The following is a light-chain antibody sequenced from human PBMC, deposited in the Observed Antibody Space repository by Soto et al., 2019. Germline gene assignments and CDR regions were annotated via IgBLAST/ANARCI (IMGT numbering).Light chain of an antibody. V-gene: IGLV2-14*01. Sequence: TQPGSLSGAPGPVNPNFCPWNRSGGVGYNYVSRYQQHPGKAPKFMIYDVSNRPSGVSNRFSGSKSGNTASLTISGLQAEDEADYYCCSYTTSNTRQIVFGTGTKVTVL. CDR3: CSYTTSNTRQIV. CDR1: RSGGVGYNY. CDR2: DVS. J-gene: IGLJ1*01.